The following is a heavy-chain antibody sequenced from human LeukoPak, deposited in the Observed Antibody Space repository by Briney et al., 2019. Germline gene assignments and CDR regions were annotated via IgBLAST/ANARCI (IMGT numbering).Heavy chain of an antibody. CDR3: ARERERSDWFDP. V-gene: IGHV3-11*01. D-gene: IGHD5-24*01. CDR2: ISSSGSTI. Sequence: GGSLRLSCAASGFTFSDYYMSWIRQAPGKGLEWVSYISSSGSTIYYADSVKGRFTVSRDNAKNSLYLQMNSLRAEDTAVYYCARERERSDWFDPWGQGTLVTVSS. J-gene: IGHJ5*02. CDR1: GFTFSDYY.